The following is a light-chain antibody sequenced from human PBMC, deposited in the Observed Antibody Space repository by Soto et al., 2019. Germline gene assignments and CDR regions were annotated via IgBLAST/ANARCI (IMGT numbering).Light chain of an antibody. V-gene: IGKV2-28*01. J-gene: IGKJ5*01. CDR3: MQALQTPIT. Sequence: DIVMTQSPLSLPVTPGEPASISCRPSQSLLHSNGYNYLDWYLQKPGQSPQLLIYLGSNRASGDPDRFGGSGSGTDFTLKISRVEAEDVGVYYCMQALQTPITFGQGTRLEIK. CDR2: LGS. CDR1: QSLLHSNGYNY.